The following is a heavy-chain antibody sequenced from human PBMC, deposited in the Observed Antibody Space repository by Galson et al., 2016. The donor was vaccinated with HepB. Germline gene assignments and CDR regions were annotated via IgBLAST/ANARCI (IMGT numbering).Heavy chain of an antibody. Sequence: SLRLSCAASGFTFSTYSMNWVRQAPGKGLEWVSYISRSSSTIHYADSVKGRFTISRDNAKNSLCLQVNSLRDEDTAVYYCASALGIHDYYGMDVWGQGTTVTVAS. CDR2: ISRSSSTI. CDR3: ASALGIHDYYGMDV. J-gene: IGHJ6*02. CDR1: GFTFSTYS. V-gene: IGHV3-48*02. D-gene: IGHD5-18*01.